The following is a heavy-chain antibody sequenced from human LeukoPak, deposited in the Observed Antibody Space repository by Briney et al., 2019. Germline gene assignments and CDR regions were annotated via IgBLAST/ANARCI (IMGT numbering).Heavy chain of an antibody. CDR1: GYTFTSYG. CDR3: ASRHSGSSLAAFDI. J-gene: IGHJ3*02. V-gene: IGHV1-18*01. Sequence: ASVKVSCKASGYTFTSYGISWVRQAPGRGLEWMGWISAYNGNTNYAQKLQGRVTMTTDTSTSTAYMELRSLRSDDTAVYYCASRHSGSSLAAFDIWGQGTMVTVSS. D-gene: IGHD1-26*01. CDR2: ISAYNGNT.